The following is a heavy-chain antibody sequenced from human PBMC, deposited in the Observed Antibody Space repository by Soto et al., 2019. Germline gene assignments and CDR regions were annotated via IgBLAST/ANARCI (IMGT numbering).Heavy chain of an antibody. V-gene: IGHV4-30-4*01. J-gene: IGHJ4*02. CDR2: IYYSGST. CDR3: ARVTRLLWFGELSPLDY. D-gene: IGHD3-10*01. CDR1: GGSISGVDYY. Sequence: TLSLTWTVSGGSISGVDYYWIWIRQPPGKGLEWIGYIYYSGSTYYNPSLKSRVTISVDTSKNQFSLKLSSVTAADTAVYYCARVTRLLWFGELSPLDYWGQANLVTGSS.